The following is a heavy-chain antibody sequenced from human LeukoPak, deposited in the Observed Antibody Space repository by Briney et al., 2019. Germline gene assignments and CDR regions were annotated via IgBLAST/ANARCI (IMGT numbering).Heavy chain of an antibody. D-gene: IGHD1-26*01. CDR3: ARVGSWDAFDI. Sequence: RGSPRLSCAASGFTFCDSAMHSVPDAPGKGPEYVSAIASNGDRTYYANSVKGRFTIYRDNSKNTLYLQMGSLRAEDMAVYYCARVGSWDAFDIWGQGTMVTVSS. CDR2: IASNGDRT. CDR1: GFTFCDSA. V-gene: IGHV3-64*01. J-gene: IGHJ3*02.